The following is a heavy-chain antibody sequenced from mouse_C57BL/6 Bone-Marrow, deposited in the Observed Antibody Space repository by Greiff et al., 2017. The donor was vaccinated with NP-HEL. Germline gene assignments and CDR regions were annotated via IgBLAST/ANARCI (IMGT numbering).Heavy chain of an antibody. CDR2: INPSSGYT. V-gene: IGHV1-4*01. CDR1: GYTFTSYT. CDR3: ARSGDLNAIDY. Sequence: QVQLQQSGAELARPGASVKMSCKASGYTFTSYTMHWVKQRPGQGLEWIGYINPSSGYTKYNQKFKDKATLTADKSSSTAYMQLSSLTSEDSAVYYCARSGDLNAIDYWGQGTSVTVSS. D-gene: IGHD3-1*01. J-gene: IGHJ4*01.